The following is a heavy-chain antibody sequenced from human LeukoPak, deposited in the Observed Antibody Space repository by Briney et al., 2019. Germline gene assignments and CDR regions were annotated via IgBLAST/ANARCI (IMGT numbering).Heavy chain of an antibody. CDR2: IYYSGST. Sequence: SETLSLTCTVSGYSISSGYYWSWIRQPPGKGLKWIGYIYYSGSTNYNPSLKSRVTISVDTSKNQFSLKLSSVTAADTAVYYCARVRTYAFDIWGQGTMVTVSS. D-gene: IGHD2-8*01. CDR3: ARVRTYAFDI. V-gene: IGHV4-61*01. CDR1: GYSISSGYY. J-gene: IGHJ3*02.